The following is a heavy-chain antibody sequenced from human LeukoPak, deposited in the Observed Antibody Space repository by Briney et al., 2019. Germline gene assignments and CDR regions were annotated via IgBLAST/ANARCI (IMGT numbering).Heavy chain of an antibody. CDR1: GFTFSSYG. J-gene: IGHJ6*02. CDR2: ISFDGSNE. Sequence: GGSLRLSCAASGFTFSSYGMHWVRQSPGRGLEWVSFISFDGSNEFYADSLKGRFTISRDNSKDTLYLQMDSLRAEDTALYYCAREEHDYVWGSYRYYYYYGIDVWGQGTRSPSP. D-gene: IGHD3-16*02. V-gene: IGHV3-30*03. CDR3: AREEHDYVWGSYRYYYYYGIDV.